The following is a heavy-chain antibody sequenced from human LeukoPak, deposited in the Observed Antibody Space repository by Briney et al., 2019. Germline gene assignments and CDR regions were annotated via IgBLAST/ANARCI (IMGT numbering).Heavy chain of an antibody. Sequence: PGGSRRLSCGASGFXFSSYWMHWVRQAPGKGLVWVSRINSDGSSTSYADSVKGRFTISRDNAKNTLYLQMNSLRAEDTSVYYCARDRNTGSSYENLFEYWGQGSLVTVSS. CDR3: ARDRNTGSSYENLFEY. CDR1: GFXFSSYW. D-gene: IGHD1-26*01. J-gene: IGHJ4*02. V-gene: IGHV3-74*01. CDR2: INSDGSST.